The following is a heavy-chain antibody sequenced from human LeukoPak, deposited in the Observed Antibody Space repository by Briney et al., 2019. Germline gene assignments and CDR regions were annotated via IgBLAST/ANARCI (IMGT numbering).Heavy chain of an antibody. CDR2: INPNSGGK. D-gene: IGHD6-13*01. V-gene: IGHV1-2*02. CDR3: ARDRRCSSSWYRYYYYYYGMDV. CDR1: GYTFTGYY. J-gene: IGHJ6*02. Sequence: ASVKVSCKASGYTFTGYYMHWVRQAPGQGLEWMGWINPNSGGKNYAQKFQGRVTMTRDTSISTAYMELSRLRSDDTAVYYCARDRRCSSSWYRYYYYYYGMDVWGQGTTVTVSS.